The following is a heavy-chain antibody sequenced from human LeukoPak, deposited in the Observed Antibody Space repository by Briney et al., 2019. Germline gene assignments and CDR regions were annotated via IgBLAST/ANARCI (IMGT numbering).Heavy chain of an antibody. CDR1: GGSMSGYY. Sequence: SETLSLTCSVSGGSMSGYYCSWIRQPPGQGLEWIGFIYYRGDTKYNPSLKSRVTILVDTSKNQFSLKLSSVTAADTAVYYCARAGSSSWPHYYYYMDVWGKGTTVTISS. CDR3: ARAGSSSWPHYYYYMDV. J-gene: IGHJ6*03. V-gene: IGHV4-59*01. D-gene: IGHD6-13*01. CDR2: IYYRGDT.